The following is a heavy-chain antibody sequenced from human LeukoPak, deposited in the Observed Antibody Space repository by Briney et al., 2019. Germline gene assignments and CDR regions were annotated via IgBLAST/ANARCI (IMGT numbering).Heavy chain of an antibody. Sequence: SQTLSLTCAVSGSSISSGGYSWSWIRQPPGKGLEWIGYIYHSGSTYYNPSLKSRVTISVDRSKNQFSLKLSSVTAADTAVYYCARDLRVRVGTTSIAWFDPWGQGTLVTVSS. V-gene: IGHV4-30-2*01. CDR3: ARDLRVRVGTTSIAWFDP. CDR1: GSSISSGGYS. D-gene: IGHD1-7*01. J-gene: IGHJ5*02. CDR2: IYHSGST.